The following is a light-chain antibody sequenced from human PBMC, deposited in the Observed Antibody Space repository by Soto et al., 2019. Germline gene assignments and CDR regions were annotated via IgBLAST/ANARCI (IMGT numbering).Light chain of an antibody. CDR3: QQYNSWPYT. CDR1: QSISSW. Sequence: DIQMTQSPSTLSASVGDRVTITCRASQSISSWLAWYQQKPGKVPKLLIYKASSLESGVPSRFSGSGSGTEFSLTISSLQPDDFATYYCQQYNSWPYTFGQGTKLEIK. V-gene: IGKV1-5*03. J-gene: IGKJ2*01. CDR2: KAS.